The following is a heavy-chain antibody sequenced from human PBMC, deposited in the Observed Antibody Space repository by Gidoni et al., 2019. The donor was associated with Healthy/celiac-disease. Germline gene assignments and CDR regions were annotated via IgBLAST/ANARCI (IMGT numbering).Heavy chain of an antibody. V-gene: IGHV3-74*01. J-gene: IGHJ4*02. CDR3: AREVLDYTPEFDY. CDR1: GLTFSSYW. CDR2: INSDGSST. D-gene: IGHD4-4*01. Sequence: EVQLVESGGGLVQPGGSLRLSCAASGLTFSSYWMHWVRQAPGKGLVWVSRINSDGSSTSYADSVKGRFTISRDNAKNTLYLQMNSLRAEDTAVYYCAREVLDYTPEFDYWGQGTLVTVSS.